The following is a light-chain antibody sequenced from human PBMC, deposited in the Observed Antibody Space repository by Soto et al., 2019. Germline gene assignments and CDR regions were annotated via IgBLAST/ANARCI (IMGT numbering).Light chain of an antibody. CDR2: GAS. J-gene: IGKJ4*01. V-gene: IGKV3-15*01. CDR3: QQYNNWPPELT. CDR1: QSVSSN. Sequence: EIVMTQSPATLSVPPGERATLSCRASQSVSSNLAWYQQKPGQAPRLLIYGASTRATGIPARFSGSGSGTEFTLTISSLQSEDFAVYYCQQYNNWPPELTFGGGTKVEIK.